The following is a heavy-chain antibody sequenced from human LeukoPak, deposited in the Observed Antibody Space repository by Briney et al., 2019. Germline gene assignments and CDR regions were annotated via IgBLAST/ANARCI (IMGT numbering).Heavy chain of an antibody. Sequence: PGGSLRLSCEASGFTFSDYGMHWVRQAPGKGLEWVTVISYDGSNKYYGDSVKGRFTISRDNSKNTLYLQMNSLRVEDTAVYYCARGGAHSSSNCDYWGQGTLVTVSS. CDR3: ARGGAHSSSNCDY. J-gene: IGHJ4*02. CDR2: ISYDGSNK. V-gene: IGHV3-30*03. D-gene: IGHD6-13*01. CDR1: GFTFSDYG.